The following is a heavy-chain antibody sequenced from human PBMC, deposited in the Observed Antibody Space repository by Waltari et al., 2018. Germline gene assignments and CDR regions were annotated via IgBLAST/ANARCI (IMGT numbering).Heavy chain of an antibody. CDR1: VFAFSNYN. D-gene: IGHD3-3*01. CDR3: ARENLGVIIFHYYFMDV. J-gene: IGHJ6*03. Sequence: EVQLVESGGGLVKPGGSLRLSCAASVFAFSNYNMNWVRQAPGKGLEWVSSISGSGTYIYYSDSVKGRFTISRDNAKNSLFLQMNSLRAEDTAVYYCARENLGVIIFHYYFMDVWGKGTTVTISS. V-gene: IGHV3-21*06. CDR2: ISGSGTYI.